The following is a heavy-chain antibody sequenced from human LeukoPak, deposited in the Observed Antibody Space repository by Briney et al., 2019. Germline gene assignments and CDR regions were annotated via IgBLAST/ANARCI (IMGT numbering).Heavy chain of an antibody. Sequence: SETLPLTCTVSGDSISSSSSYWGWIRQPPGKGLEWIGNIYFSGSTYYNPSLKTRVTMSIDASKNHFSLKLSSVTAADTAVYYCARGRTMGYYYYGMDVWGQGTTVTVSS. J-gene: IGHJ6*02. D-gene: IGHD1-26*01. CDR3: ARGRTMGYYYYGMDV. CDR1: GDSISSSSSY. CDR2: IYFSGST. V-gene: IGHV4-39*07.